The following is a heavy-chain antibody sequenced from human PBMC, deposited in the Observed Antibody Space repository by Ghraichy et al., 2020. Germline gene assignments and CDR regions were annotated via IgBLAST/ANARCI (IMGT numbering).Heavy chain of an antibody. CDR3: AKIYASGSYYRWFAY. Sequence: GESLNTSCAASGFTFSSSWMTWVRQAPGKGLEWVANIKEDGSEIHYVDSVKGRFAISRDNAKNSLFLQMNSLRADDTAVYYCAKIYASGSYYRWFAYWGQGTLVTVSS. CDR1: GFTFSSSW. J-gene: IGHJ4*02. D-gene: IGHD3-10*01. CDR2: IKEDGSEI. V-gene: IGHV3-7*03.